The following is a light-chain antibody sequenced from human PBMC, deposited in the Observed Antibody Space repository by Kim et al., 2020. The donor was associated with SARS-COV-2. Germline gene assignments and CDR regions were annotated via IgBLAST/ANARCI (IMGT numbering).Light chain of an antibody. V-gene: IGLV1-44*01. J-gene: IGLJ3*02. CDR2: DNN. Sequence: GERVTISCSGSRSSLGSDRVNWYQRLPGTAPKLLIYDNNHRPSGVPDRFSGSKSGTSASLAISGLQSEDEADYFCAAWVDSLNGWVFGGGTQLTVL. CDR1: RSSLGSDR. CDR3: AAWVDSLNGWV.